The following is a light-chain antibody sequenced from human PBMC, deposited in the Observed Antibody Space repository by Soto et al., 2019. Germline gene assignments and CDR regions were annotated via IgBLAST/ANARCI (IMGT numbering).Light chain of an antibody. CDR2: AAS. V-gene: IGKV1-6*01. CDR1: QDIASD. Sequence: AIQMTQSPSSLSASVGDTVTITCRASQDIASDLGWYQQKPGKAPILLIFAASTLQSGVPSRFSGSGSGTDFTLTISSLQPEDFATYYCLQDYNFPFTFGQGTKLEIK. CDR3: LQDYNFPFT. J-gene: IGKJ2*01.